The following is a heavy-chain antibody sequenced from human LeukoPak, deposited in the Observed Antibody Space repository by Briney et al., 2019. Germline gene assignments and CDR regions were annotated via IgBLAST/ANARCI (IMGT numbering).Heavy chain of an antibody. V-gene: IGHV3-53*01. Sequence: PGGSLRLSCAASGFIFSSYNMNWVRQAPGKGLEWVSTIYSGGSTYYADSVKGRFTISRDNSKNTVYLQMDSLRAEDTADYYCARGRFSEYYFDYWGQGTLVTVSS. CDR1: GFIFSSYN. CDR3: ARGRFSEYYFDY. D-gene: IGHD3-16*01. CDR2: IYSGGST. J-gene: IGHJ4*02.